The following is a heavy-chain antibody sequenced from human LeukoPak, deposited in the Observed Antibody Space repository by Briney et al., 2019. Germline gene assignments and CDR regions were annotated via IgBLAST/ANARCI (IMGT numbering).Heavy chain of an antibody. CDR3: ARRGSIFEDSEWRTAFDL. D-gene: IGHD3-9*01. J-gene: IGHJ3*01. Sequence: SETLSLTCTVYGGSFSGYYWSWIRQPPGKGLEWIGEINHSGSTNYNPSLKSRVTISVDTSKNQFSLKLSSVTAADTAVYYCARRGSIFEDSEWRTAFDLWGQGTMVIVSS. CDR1: GGSFSGYY. CDR2: INHSGST. V-gene: IGHV4-34*01.